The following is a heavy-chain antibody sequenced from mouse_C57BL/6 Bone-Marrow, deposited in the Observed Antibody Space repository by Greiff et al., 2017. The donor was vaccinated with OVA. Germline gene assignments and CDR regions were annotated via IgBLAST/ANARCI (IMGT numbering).Heavy chain of an antibody. Sequence: QVQLQQSGAEVVRPGASVKLSCKASGYTFTDHYINWVKQRPGQGLEWIARIYPGSGNTYYNEKFKGKATLTAEKSSNTAYMQLSSLTSADSAVYFCARDDGYFFEYWGQGTTLTVSS. J-gene: IGHJ2*01. V-gene: IGHV1-76*01. D-gene: IGHD2-3*01. CDR2: IYPGSGNT. CDR3: ARDDGYFFEY. CDR1: GYTFTDHY.